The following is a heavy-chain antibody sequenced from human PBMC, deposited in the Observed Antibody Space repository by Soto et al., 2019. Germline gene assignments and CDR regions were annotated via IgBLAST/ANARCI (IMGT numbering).Heavy chain of an antibody. Sequence: PGESLKISCTGSGDIFTNNWINWVRQMPGKGLEWMGRIDPSDSYTNYSPSFQGHVTISADKSINTAYLQWSSLKASDTAMYYCARLLTPWYYCGMDVWGQG. CDR2: IDPSDSYT. CDR3: ARLLTPWYYCGMDV. V-gene: IGHV5-10-1*01. CDR1: GDIFTNNW. J-gene: IGHJ6*02. D-gene: IGHD3-9*01.